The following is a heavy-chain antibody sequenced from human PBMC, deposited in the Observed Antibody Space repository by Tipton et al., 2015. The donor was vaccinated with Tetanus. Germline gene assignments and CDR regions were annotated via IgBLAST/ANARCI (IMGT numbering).Heavy chain of an antibody. J-gene: IGHJ2*01. CDR3: ARGGSYSYGPRGFDL. CDR2: INHSGST. CDR1: GGSINSGDYY. V-gene: IGHV4-34*01. D-gene: IGHD5-18*01. Sequence: TLSLTCTVSGGSINSGDYYWSWIRQSPGKGLEWIGEINHSGSTTYSPSFKSRVTISVDTPKNQFSLKLTSLTVADTAVYYCARGGSYSYGPRGFDLWGRGTLVTVSS.